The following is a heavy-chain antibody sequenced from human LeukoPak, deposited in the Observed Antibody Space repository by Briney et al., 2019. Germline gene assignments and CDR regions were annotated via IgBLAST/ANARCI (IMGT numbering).Heavy chain of an antibody. CDR2: ISYDGSNK. D-gene: IGHD2-15*01. CDR3: AKLGGSDVAATRAFDY. Sequence: GGSLRLSCAASGFTFSSYGMHWVRQAPGKGLEWVAVISYDGSNKYYADSVKGRFTISRDNSKNTLYLQMNSLRAEDTAVYYCAKLGGSDVAATRAFDYWGQGTLVTVSS. V-gene: IGHV3-30*18. J-gene: IGHJ4*02. CDR1: GFTFSSYG.